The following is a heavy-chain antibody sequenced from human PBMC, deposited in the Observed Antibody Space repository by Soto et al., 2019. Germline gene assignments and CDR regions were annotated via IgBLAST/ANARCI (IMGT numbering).Heavy chain of an antibody. CDR2: IGGHGVDT. J-gene: IGHJ4*02. CDR1: GFTFNNYA. Sequence: GSLRLSCAASGFTFNNYAMNWVRQAPGKGLEWVTAIGGHGVDTMYADSVKGRFTISRDNSKNTLYLQMNSLRVEDTAVYYCAKRGDDFRSGYYYYFDSWGLGTLVTVSS. V-gene: IGHV3-23*01. D-gene: IGHD3-3*01. CDR3: AKRGDDFRSGYYYYFDS.